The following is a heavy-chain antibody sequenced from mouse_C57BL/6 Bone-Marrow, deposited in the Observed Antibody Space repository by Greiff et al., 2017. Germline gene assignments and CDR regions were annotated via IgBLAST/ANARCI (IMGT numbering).Heavy chain of an antibody. V-gene: IGHV5-12*01. CDR1: GFTFSDYY. CDR2: ISNGGGST. CDR3: ARRPICGHARDY. D-gene: IGHD1-3*01. J-gene: IGHJ4*01. Sequence: EVKLMESGGGLVQPGGSLKLSCAASGFTFSDYYMYWVRQTPEKRLEWVAYISNGGGSTYYPDTVKGRFTISRDNAKNTLYLQMSRLKSEDTAMYYCARRPICGHARDYWGQGTSVTVSS.